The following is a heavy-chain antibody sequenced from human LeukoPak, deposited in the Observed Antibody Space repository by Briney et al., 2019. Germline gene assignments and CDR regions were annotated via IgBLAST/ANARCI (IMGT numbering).Heavy chain of an antibody. J-gene: IGHJ3*02. D-gene: IGHD2-2*01. CDR2: IYHSGST. V-gene: IGHV4-38-2*02. Sequence: SETLSLTCTVSGYSISSGYYWAWIRQPPGKGLEWIGSIYHSGSTYYNPSLKGRVTISVDTSKNQFSLKLSSVTAADTALYYCASGHYCTSTSCPGRGAFDIWGQGTMVTVSS. CDR1: GYSISSGYY. CDR3: ASGHYCTSTSCPGRGAFDI.